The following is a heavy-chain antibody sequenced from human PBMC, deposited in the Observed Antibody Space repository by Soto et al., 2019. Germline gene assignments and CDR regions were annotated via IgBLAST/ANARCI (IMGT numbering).Heavy chain of an antibody. J-gene: IGHJ4*02. CDR1: GFTFSSYD. D-gene: IGHD2-15*01. CDR3: ATKLVADRSDY. V-gene: IGHV3-30*03. Sequence: GGSLRLSCAASGFTFSSYDMHWVRQAPGKGLEWVAVIKYDGSNKYYADSVKGRFTISRDNSKNTLYLQMNSLRTEDTDVHYCATKLVADRSDYWGQGTLVTVSS. CDR2: IKYDGSNK.